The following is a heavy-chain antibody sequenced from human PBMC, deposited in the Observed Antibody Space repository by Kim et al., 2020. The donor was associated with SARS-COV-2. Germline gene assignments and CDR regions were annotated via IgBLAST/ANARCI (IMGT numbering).Heavy chain of an antibody. Sequence: SETLSLTCAVYGGSFSGYYWSWIRQPPGKGLEWIGEINHSGRTNYNPSLKSRVTIAVDTSKNQFSLKLSSVTAADKAVYSCARGFRHYGSGSYPEGGVDNWGQGTRVTVSS. V-gene: IGHV4-34*01. CDR2: INHSGRT. D-gene: IGHD3-10*01. CDR1: GGSFSGYY. J-gene: IGHJ4*02. CDR3: ARGFRHYGSGSYPEGGVDN.